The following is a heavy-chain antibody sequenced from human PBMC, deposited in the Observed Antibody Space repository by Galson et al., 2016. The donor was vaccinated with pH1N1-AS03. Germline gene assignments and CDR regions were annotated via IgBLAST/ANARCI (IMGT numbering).Heavy chain of an antibody. D-gene: IGHD3-16*01. CDR1: GFNFRDSV. V-gene: IGHV3-49*04. CDR2: IRGKTYGGTA. Sequence: SLRLSCAASGFNFRDSVTNWVRQAPGKGLEWVGFIRGKTYGGTAEHAAPVKGRFTISRDDSKDTLSLQMNSLETEDTAVYYCTSGLYDTGGVDHWGQGTLVTVSS. J-gene: IGHJ4*02. CDR3: TSGLYDTGGVDH.